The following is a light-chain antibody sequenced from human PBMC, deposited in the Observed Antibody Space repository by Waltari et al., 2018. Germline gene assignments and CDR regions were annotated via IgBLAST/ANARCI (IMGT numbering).Light chain of an antibody. Sequence: QSALTQPASVSGSPGQSITVSCTGTSSDGGRYNLVSWYQQPPGKAPKLMIYEGSKRPSGVSNRFSGSKSGNTASLTISGLQAEDEADYYCCSYAGSSTLLFGGGTKVTVL. CDR2: EGS. CDR3: CSYAGSSTLL. J-gene: IGLJ2*01. CDR1: SSDGGRYNL. V-gene: IGLV2-23*01.